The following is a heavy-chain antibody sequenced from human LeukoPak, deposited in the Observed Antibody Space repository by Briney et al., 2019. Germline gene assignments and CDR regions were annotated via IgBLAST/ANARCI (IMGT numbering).Heavy chain of an antibody. Sequence: PSETLSLTCTVSGYSISSGYYWGWIRQPPGQGLEWIGSIYNSGSTYYNPSLKSRVTISVDTSKNQFSLKLRSVTAADTAMYYCARAYSSSWYYNWFDPWGQGTLVTVSS. CDR3: ARAYSSSWYYNWFDP. D-gene: IGHD6-13*01. CDR1: GYSISSGYY. CDR2: IYNSGST. V-gene: IGHV4-38-2*02. J-gene: IGHJ5*02.